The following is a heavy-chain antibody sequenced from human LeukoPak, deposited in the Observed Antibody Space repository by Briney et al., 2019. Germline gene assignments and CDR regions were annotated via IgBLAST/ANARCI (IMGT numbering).Heavy chain of an antibody. D-gene: IGHD1-26*01. V-gene: IGHV1-18*01. Sequence: ASVKVSCKASGGTFSSYAISWVRQAPGQGLEWMGWISVYNGDTNYAQKLQGRVTMTTDTSTGTAYMELRSLRSDDTAVYYCARAAVGASLYWFDPWGQGTLVTVSS. CDR3: ARAAVGASLYWFDP. J-gene: IGHJ5*02. CDR1: GGTFSSYA. CDR2: ISVYNGDT.